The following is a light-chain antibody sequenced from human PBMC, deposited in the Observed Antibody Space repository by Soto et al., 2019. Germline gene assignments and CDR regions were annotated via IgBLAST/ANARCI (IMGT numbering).Light chain of an antibody. CDR1: SSDEGGNKY. CDR2: DVS. J-gene: IGLJ1*01. V-gene: IGLV2-14*03. Sequence: QSALTQPASVSGSPGQSITISCTGTSSDEGGNKYVSWYQHYPGKAPKLMICDVSNRPSGVSNRFSGSKSGNTASLTISGLQAEDEADYYCSAFTGTTYVFGTGTKVTVL. CDR3: SAFTGTTYV.